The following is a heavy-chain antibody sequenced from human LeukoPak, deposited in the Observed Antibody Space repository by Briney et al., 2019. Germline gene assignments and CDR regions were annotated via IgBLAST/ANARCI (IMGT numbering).Heavy chain of an antibody. CDR3: ARSTYYDFWSGPNAFDY. Sequence: PSETLSLTCAVYGGSFSGYYWSWIRQPPGKGLEWIGEINHSGSTNYNPSLKSRVTISVDTSKNQFSLKLSSVTAADTAVYYCARSTYYDFWSGPNAFDYWGQGTLVTVSS. CDR1: GGSFSGYY. D-gene: IGHD3-3*01. CDR2: INHSGST. J-gene: IGHJ4*02. V-gene: IGHV4-34*01.